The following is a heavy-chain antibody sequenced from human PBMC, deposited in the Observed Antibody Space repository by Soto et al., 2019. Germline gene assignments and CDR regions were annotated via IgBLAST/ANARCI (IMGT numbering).Heavy chain of an antibody. CDR1: GYTFTGYY. CDR2: INPNSGGT. Sequence: GALVKVSCKASGYTFTGYYMHWVRQAPGQGLEWMGWINPNSGGTNYAQKFQGRVTMTRDTSISTAYMELSRLRSDDTAVYYCARVEYSSSLDYYGMDVWGQGTTVTVSS. J-gene: IGHJ6*02. CDR3: ARVEYSSSLDYYGMDV. V-gene: IGHV1-2*02. D-gene: IGHD6-6*01.